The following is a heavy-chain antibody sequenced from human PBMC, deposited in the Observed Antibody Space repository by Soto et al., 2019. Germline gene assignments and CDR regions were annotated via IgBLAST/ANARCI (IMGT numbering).Heavy chain of an antibody. Sequence: PGESLKIACQGSGYSFTSYWIGWVRQTPGKGLEWMGMFYPGDSDTRYSPSFQGQVTISADKSISAAFLQWSSLKASDTAMYYCVRPLDSSGWYDYWGQGTLVTVSS. J-gene: IGHJ4*02. V-gene: IGHV5-51*01. D-gene: IGHD6-19*01. CDR3: VRPLDSSGWYDY. CDR1: GYSFTSYW. CDR2: FYPGDSDT.